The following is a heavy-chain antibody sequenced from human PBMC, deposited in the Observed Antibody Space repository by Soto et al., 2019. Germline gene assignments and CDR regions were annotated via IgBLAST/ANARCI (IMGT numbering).Heavy chain of an antibody. CDR2: IYYSGST. CDR1: GGSISSSSYY. V-gene: IGHV4-39*01. J-gene: IGHJ3*02. CDR3: ASPASGYCSGGSCYPPDAFDI. D-gene: IGHD2-15*01. Sequence: QLQLQESGPGLVKPSETLSLTCTVSGGSISSSSYYWGWIRQPPGKGLEWIGSIYYSGSTYYNPSLKRRVTISVDTSKNQFSLKLSSVTAADTAVYYCASPASGYCSGGSCYPPDAFDIWGQGTMVTVSS.